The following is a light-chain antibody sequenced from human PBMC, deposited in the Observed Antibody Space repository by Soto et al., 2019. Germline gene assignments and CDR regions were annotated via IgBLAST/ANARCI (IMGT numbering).Light chain of an antibody. CDR3: QQYGTSMYT. CDR1: QSVSSSY. J-gene: IGKJ2*01. CDR2: GAS. V-gene: IGKV3-20*01. Sequence: DIVMTQSPGTLSLSPGERATLSCRASQSVSSSYLAWYHQKPGQAPRLLIYGASSRATGIPDRFSGSGSGTDFTLTISRLEPEDFAVYYCQQYGTSMYTFGQGTKLEIK.